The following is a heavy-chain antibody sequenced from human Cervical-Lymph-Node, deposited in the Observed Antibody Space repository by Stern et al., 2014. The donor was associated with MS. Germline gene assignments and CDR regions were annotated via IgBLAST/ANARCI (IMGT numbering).Heavy chain of an antibody. V-gene: IGHV3-30*01. J-gene: IGHJ4*02. Sequence: VQLVVPGGGVVQPGRSLRLSCAASGFTFRYHAMHWVRPAPGKGLEWVALISYDGSDKNDADSVKGRFTISRDNSRNTLYLQMNSLRVDDPAVYYCARGGAVTTSDYYLDYWGQGILVTVSS. CDR2: ISYDGSDK. CDR1: GFTFRYHA. D-gene: IGHD4-17*01. CDR3: ARGGAVTTSDYYLDY.